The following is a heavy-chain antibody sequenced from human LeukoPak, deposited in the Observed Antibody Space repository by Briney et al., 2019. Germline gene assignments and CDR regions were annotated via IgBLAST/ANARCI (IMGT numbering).Heavy chain of an antibody. CDR1: GGSISSYY. J-gene: IGHJ4*02. D-gene: IGHD6-6*01. CDR3: ARGDTVAARPGRFDY. CDR2: IYYSGST. V-gene: IGHV4-59*12. Sequence: SETLSLTCTVSGGSISSYYWSWIRQPPGKGLEWIGYIYYSGSTNYNPSLKSRVTISVDTSKNQFSLKLSSVTAADTAVYYCARGDTVAARPGRFDYWGQGTLVTVSS.